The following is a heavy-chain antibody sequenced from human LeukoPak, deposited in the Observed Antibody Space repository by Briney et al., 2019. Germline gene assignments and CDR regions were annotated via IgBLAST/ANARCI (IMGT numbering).Heavy chain of an antibody. CDR2: INPNSGGT. J-gene: IGHJ6*03. CDR1: GYTFTGYY. Sequence: ASVKVSRKASGYTFTGYYMHWVRQAPGQGLERMGWINPNSGGTNYAQKFQGRVTMTRDTSISTAYMELSRLRSDDTAVYYCARDRLFWSDPYRGYYYYVDVWGKGTTVTVSS. V-gene: IGHV1-2*02. D-gene: IGHD3-3*01. CDR3: ARDRLFWSDPYRGYYYYVDV.